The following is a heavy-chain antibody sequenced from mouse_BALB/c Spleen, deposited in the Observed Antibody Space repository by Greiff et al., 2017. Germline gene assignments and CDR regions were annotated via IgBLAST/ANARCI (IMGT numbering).Heavy chain of an antibody. CDR3: ARDGRSYAMDY. J-gene: IGHJ4*01. Sequence: EVKLVESGPGLVKPSQTVSLTCTVTGISITTGNYRWSWIRQFPGHKLEWIGYIYYSGTITYNPSLTSRTTITRDTSKNQFFLEMNSLTAEDTATYYGARDGRSYAMDYWGQGTSVTVSS. V-gene: IGHV3-5*02. CDR1: GISITTGNYR. CDR2: IYYSGTI.